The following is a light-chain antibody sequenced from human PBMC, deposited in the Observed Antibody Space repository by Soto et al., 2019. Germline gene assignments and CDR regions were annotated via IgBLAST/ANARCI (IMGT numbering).Light chain of an antibody. J-gene: IGKJ4*01. V-gene: IGKV1-39*01. CDR1: QTINNY. CDR3: QERITAPLT. CDR2: AAS. Sequence: DIPMTQSPSSLSASVGDRVTITCRASQTINNYLNWYQQKPGKAPKLLIYAASSLQSGVPSRYSGSGSGTDFTLTISSLQAEDSATYFCQERITAPLTFGGGTKVEV.